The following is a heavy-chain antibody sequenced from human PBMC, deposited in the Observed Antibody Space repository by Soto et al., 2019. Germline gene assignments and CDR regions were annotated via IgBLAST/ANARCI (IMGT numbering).Heavy chain of an antibody. CDR3: ARERRGSGTLRYGMDV. V-gene: IGHV1-46*01. CDR2: INPSGGST. J-gene: IGHJ6*02. Sequence: QVQLVQSGAEVKKPGASVKVSCKASGYTFTSYYMHWVRQAPGQGLEWMGIINPSGGSTSYAQKFQGRVTMTRDTSTSTVYMELSSLRSEDTAVYYCARERRGSGTLRYGMDVWGQGTTVTVSS. D-gene: IGHD3-10*01. CDR1: GYTFTSYY.